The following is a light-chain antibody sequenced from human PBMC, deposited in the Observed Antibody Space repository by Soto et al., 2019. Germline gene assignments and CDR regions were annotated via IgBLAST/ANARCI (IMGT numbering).Light chain of an antibody. Sequence: IQMTQSPSSLSASVEDRVIITCRASQSISNHLGWYQQKPGKAPKLLIYAASSLQSGVPSRFSGSGSGTDFTLTISSLQPEDFATYYCLQDYNYPPTFGQGTKVDIK. CDR2: AAS. J-gene: IGKJ1*01. CDR1: QSISNH. V-gene: IGKV1-6*01. CDR3: LQDYNYPPT.